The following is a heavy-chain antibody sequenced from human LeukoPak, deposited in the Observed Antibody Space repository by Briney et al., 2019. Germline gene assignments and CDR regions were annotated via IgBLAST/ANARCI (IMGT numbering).Heavy chain of an antibody. Sequence: SETLSLTCAVYGGSFSGYYWSWIRQPPGKGLEWIGEINHSGSTNYNPSLKSRVTISVDTSKNQFSLILSSVTAADTALYFCARRDDGYDWEAFDYWGPGTLVNVSS. D-gene: IGHD5-12*01. V-gene: IGHV4-34*01. J-gene: IGHJ4*02. CDR1: GGSFSGYY. CDR2: INHSGST. CDR3: ARRDDGYDWEAFDY.